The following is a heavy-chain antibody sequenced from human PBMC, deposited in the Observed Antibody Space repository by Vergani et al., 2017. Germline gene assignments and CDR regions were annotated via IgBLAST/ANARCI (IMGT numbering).Heavy chain of an antibody. CDR3: ARTSQDGYSGYEVPFFFDY. CDR2: INPNSGGT. CDR1: GYTFTGYY. J-gene: IGHJ4*02. V-gene: IGHV1-2*02. D-gene: IGHD5-12*01. Sequence: QVQLVQSGAEVKKPGASVKVSCKASGYTFTGYYMHWVRQAPGQGLEWMGWINPNSGGTNYAQKFQDRVTMTRDTSISTAYMELSRLRSDDTAVYYCARTSQDGYSGYEVPFFFDYWGQGTLVTVSS.